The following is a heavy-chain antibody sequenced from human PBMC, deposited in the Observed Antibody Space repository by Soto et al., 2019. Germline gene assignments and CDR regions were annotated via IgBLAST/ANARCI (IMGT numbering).Heavy chain of an antibody. CDR2: ISSSGSTI. Sequence: LXLSCAASGFTFSDDYMSWIRQAPGKGLEWVSYISSSGSTIYYADSVKGRFTISRDNAKNSLYLQMNSLRAEDTAVYYCATGPVYYYYGMDVWGQGTTVTVSS. CDR3: ATGPVYYYYGMDV. J-gene: IGHJ6*02. V-gene: IGHV3-11*01. CDR1: GFTFSDDY.